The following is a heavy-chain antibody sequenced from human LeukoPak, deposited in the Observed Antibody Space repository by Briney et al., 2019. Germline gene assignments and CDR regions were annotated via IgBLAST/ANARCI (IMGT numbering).Heavy chain of an antibody. CDR1: GGSISSYY. CDR2: IYYSGST. J-gene: IGHJ6*02. D-gene: IGHD1-14*01. Sequence: PSEILSLTCTVSGGSISSYYWSWIRQPPGKGLEWIGYIYYSGSTNYNPPLKSRVTISVDTSKNQFSLKLSSVTAADTAVYYCARHPVYGYYYGMDVWGQGTTVTVSS. V-gene: IGHV4-59*08. CDR3: ARHPVYGYYYGMDV.